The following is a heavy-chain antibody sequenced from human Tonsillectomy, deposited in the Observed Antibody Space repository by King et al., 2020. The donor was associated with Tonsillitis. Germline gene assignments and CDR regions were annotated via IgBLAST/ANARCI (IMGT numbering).Heavy chain of an antibody. J-gene: IGHJ5*02. V-gene: IGHV3-15*01. D-gene: IGHD3-10*01. CDR3: TRYYYGSGKYGLVDL. CDR1: GFTFSNAW. Sequence: VQLVESGGGLVKPGGSLRLSCAASGFTFSNAWMSWVRQAPGKGLEWVGRIKSKTDGGTPDYAAPGMDRFTIARDDSKNTLYLQMTSLTTEDTAVYYCTRYYYGSGKYGLVDLWGQGTLVTVSS. CDR2: IKSKTDGGTP.